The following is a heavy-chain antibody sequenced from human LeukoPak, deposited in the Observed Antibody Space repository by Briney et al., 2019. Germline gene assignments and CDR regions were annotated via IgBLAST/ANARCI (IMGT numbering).Heavy chain of an antibody. D-gene: IGHD1-26*01. J-gene: IGHJ3*02. CDR1: GFSFSMYE. CDR3: ARDSGWELSDAFDI. V-gene: IGHV3-48*02. CDR2: ISSSSSTI. Sequence: PGGSLRLSCAASGFSFSMYEMNWVRQAPGKELEWVSYISSSSSTIYYADSVKGRFTISRDNAKNSLYLQMNSLRDEDTAVYYCARDSGWELSDAFDIWGQGTMVTVSS.